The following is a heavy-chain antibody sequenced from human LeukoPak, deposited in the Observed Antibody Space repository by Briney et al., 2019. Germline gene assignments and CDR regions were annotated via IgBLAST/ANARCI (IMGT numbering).Heavy chain of an antibody. CDR2: INHSAST. Sequence: SETLSLTCAVYGGSFSGYYWSWIRQPPGKGLEWIGEINHSASTNYNPSLKSRVTISVDTSKNQFSLKLSSVTAADTAVYYCASGERGWFDPWGQGTLVTVSS. CDR3: ASGERGWFDP. V-gene: IGHV4-34*01. J-gene: IGHJ5*02. CDR1: GGSFSGYY.